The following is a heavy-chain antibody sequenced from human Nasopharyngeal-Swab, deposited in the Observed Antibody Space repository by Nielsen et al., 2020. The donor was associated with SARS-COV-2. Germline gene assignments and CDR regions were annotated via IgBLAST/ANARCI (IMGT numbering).Heavy chain of an antibody. V-gene: IGHV4-4*02. CDR1: GGSISSSNW. Sequence: SETLSLTCAVSGGSISSSNWWSWVRQPPGKGLEWIGEIYHSGSTNYNPSLKSRVTISVDKSKNQFSLKLSSVTAADTAVYYCARAEFTLNLDYYGSGSAASDWGQGTLVTVSS. D-gene: IGHD3-10*01. CDR2: IYHSGST. CDR3: ARAEFTLNLDYYGSGSAASD. J-gene: IGHJ4*02.